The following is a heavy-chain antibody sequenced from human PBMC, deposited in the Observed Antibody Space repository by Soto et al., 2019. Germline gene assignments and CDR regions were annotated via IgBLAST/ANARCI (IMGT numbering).Heavy chain of an antibody. CDR3: ARASQWNYDWYDP. V-gene: IGHV4-34*01. J-gene: IGHJ5*02. CDR2: INHSGST. CDR1: GGSFSGYY. D-gene: IGHD1-7*01. Sequence: PSETLSLTCAVYGGSFSGYYWSWIRQPPGKGLEWIGEINHSGSTNYNPSLKSRVTISVDTSKNQFSLKLSSVTAADTAVYYCARASQWNYDWYDPWGQGNLVTVSS.